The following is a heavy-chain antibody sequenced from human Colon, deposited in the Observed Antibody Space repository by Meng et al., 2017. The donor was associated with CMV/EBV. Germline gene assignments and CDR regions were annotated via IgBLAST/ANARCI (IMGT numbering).Heavy chain of an antibody. J-gene: IGHJ4*01. V-gene: IGHV3-23*01. CDR2: ITGSGDVT. CDR3: AKALNLVVPAAAYFHS. Sequence: GGSLRLSCAASGFIFDKFAMHGVRRAPGKGLEWVSAITGSGDVTYYADSVKDRFTISRDNSKSTLYLQMNSLRAKNTAVYFCAKALNLVVPAAAYFHSWGNGTLVTVSS. D-gene: IGHD2-2*01. CDR1: GFIFDKFA.